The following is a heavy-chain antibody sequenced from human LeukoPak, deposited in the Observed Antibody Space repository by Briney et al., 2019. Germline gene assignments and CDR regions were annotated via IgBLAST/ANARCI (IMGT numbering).Heavy chain of an antibody. CDR3: ARDVYGSGKMAYYFDY. J-gene: IGHJ4*02. CDR1: GGSFSGYY. CDR2: INHSGST. Sequence: PSETLPLTCAVYGGSFSGYYWSWIRQPPGKGLEWIGEINHSGSTNYNPSLKSRVTISVDTSKNQFSLKLSSVTAADTAVYYCARDVYGSGKMAYYFDYWGQGTLVTVSS. D-gene: IGHD3-10*01. V-gene: IGHV4-34*01.